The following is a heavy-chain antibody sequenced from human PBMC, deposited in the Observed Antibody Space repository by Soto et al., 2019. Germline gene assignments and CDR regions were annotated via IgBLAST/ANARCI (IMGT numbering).Heavy chain of an antibody. D-gene: IGHD1-26*01. V-gene: IGHV5-10-1*01. Sequence: GESLKISCTGFGYTFTTFWISWVRQMPGKGLEWMGRIDPRDSQTNYSPSFQGHVTISVDKSISTAYLQWDSLKASDTAMYYCARLFCSTDTCDSRFDPWGKGTLVTVSS. CDR1: GYTFTTFW. CDR2: IDPRDSQT. J-gene: IGHJ5*02. CDR3: ARLFCSTDTCDSRFDP.